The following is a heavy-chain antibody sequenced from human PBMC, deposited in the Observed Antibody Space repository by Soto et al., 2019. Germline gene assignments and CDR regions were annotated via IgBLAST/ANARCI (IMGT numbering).Heavy chain of an antibody. Sequence: GASVKVSCKASGYTFTSYGISWVRQAPGQGLEWMGWISAYNGNTNYAQKLQGRVTMTTDTSTSTAYMELRSLRSDDTAVYYCARVSMPRTTIFGVVMDPPKASLLNWFDPWGQGTLVTVSS. D-gene: IGHD3-3*01. CDR3: ARVSMPRTTIFGVVMDPPKASLLNWFDP. CDR1: GYTFTSYG. CDR2: ISAYNGNT. V-gene: IGHV1-18*01. J-gene: IGHJ5*02.